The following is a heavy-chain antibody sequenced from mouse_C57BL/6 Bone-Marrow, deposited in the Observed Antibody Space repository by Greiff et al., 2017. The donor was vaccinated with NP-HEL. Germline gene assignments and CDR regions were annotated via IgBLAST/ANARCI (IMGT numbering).Heavy chain of an antibody. CDR2: ISDGGSYT. D-gene: IGHD1-2*01. J-gene: IGHJ2*01. V-gene: IGHV5-4*03. Sequence: EVKVVESGGGLVKPGGSLKLSCAASGFTFSSYAMSWVRQTPEKRLEWVATISDGGSYTYYPDNVKGRFTISRDNAKNNLYLQMSHLKSEDTAMYYCARATLDYWGQGTTLTVSS. CDR3: ARATLDY. CDR1: GFTFSSYA.